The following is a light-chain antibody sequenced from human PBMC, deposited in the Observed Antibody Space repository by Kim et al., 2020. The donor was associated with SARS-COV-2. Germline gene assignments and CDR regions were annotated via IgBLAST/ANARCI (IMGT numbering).Light chain of an antibody. CDR1: QSLTTSH. Sequence: SLSRGEGATLSCRASQSLTTSHLAWYQQKPGQAPRLLISGASSRATGIPDRFSGSGSGTDFTLTVSRLEPEDFAVYYCQQYERSRTFGQGTKLEI. J-gene: IGKJ1*01. CDR3: QQYERSRT. V-gene: IGKV3-20*01. CDR2: GAS.